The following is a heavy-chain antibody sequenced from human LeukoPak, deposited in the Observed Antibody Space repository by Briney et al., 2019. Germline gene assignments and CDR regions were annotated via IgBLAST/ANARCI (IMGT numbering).Heavy chain of an antibody. CDR1: GFPFSSYG. CDR3: ARDPGKYQLLPDY. D-gene: IGHD2-2*01. V-gene: IGHV3-30*03. Sequence: GGSLRLSCAASGFPFSSYGMHWVRQAPGKGLEWVAVISYDGSNKYYADSVKGRFTISRDNSKNTLYLQMNSLRAEDTAVYYCARDPGKYQLLPDYWGQGTLVTVSS. J-gene: IGHJ4*02. CDR2: ISYDGSNK.